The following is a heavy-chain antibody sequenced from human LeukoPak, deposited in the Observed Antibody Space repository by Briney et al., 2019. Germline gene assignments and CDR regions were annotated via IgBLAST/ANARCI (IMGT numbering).Heavy chain of an antibody. CDR3: ARVYYYDSSGTNDAFDI. CDR2: ISAYNGNT. J-gene: IGHJ3*02. Sequence: ASVKVSCKASGYTFTSYGISWVRQAPGQGLEWMGWISAYNGNTNYAQKLQGRVTMTTDTSTSTAYMELRSLRSDDTAVYYCARVYYYDSSGTNDAFDIWGQGTMVTVSS. CDR1: GYTFTSYG. V-gene: IGHV1-18*01. D-gene: IGHD3-22*01.